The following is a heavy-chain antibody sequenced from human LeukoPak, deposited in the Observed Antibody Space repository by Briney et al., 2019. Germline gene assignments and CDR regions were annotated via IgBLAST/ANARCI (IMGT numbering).Heavy chain of an antibody. CDR2: INHSGST. D-gene: IGHD4-17*01. CDR3: ARGLDYGDYPLAG. J-gene: IGHJ4*02. Sequence: PSETLSLTCALYGGSFSGYYWSWLRQPPGKGLEWTGVINHSGSTNYNPSLKSSVTISVDTCTNQLYLKMSSVTDADTAVYYCARGLDYGDYPLAGWGQGTMVTVSS. CDR1: GGSFSGYY. V-gene: IGHV4-34*01.